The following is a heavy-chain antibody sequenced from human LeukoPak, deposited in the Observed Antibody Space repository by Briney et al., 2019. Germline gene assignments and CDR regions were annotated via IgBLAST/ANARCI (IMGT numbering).Heavy chain of an antibody. V-gene: IGHV3-23*01. Sequence: PGGSLRLSCAASGFTFSSYAMSWVRQAPGKGLEWVSAISGSGGSTYYADSVKGRFTISRDNSKNTLYLQMNSLRAEDTAVYYCAKQPTVTTRPTIFDYWGQGTLVTVSS. D-gene: IGHD4-17*01. CDR3: AKQPTVTTRPTIFDY. CDR1: GFTFSSYA. CDR2: ISGSGGST. J-gene: IGHJ4*02.